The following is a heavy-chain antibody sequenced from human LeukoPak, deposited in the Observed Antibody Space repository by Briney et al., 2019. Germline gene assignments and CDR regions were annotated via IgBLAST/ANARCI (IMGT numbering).Heavy chain of an antibody. CDR3: AKSIERVTYYDILIPLDL. J-gene: IGHJ4*02. Sequence: GGSLRLSCAASGFTFSSYSMNWVRQAPGKGLEWVSSISSSSSYIYYADSVKGRFTISRDNSKNTLSLQVNSLRVEDTAVYYCAKSIERVTYYDILIPLDLWGQGTLVAVSS. V-gene: IGHV3-21*04. D-gene: IGHD3-9*01. CDR2: ISSSSSYI. CDR1: GFTFSSYS.